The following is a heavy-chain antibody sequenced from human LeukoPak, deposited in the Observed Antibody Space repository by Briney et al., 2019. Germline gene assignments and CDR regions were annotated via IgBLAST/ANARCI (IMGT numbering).Heavy chain of an antibody. CDR1: GFTFISYW. CDR2: IKQDGSEK. Sequence: QPGGSLRLSCAASGFTFISYWMSWVRQAPGKGLEWVANIKQDGSEKYYVGSVKGRFTISRDNAKNSLYLQMNSLRAEDTAVYYCARGGYYYGSGSFSGFDYWGQGTLVTVSS. V-gene: IGHV3-7*03. D-gene: IGHD3-10*01. CDR3: ARGGYYYGSGSFSGFDY. J-gene: IGHJ4*02.